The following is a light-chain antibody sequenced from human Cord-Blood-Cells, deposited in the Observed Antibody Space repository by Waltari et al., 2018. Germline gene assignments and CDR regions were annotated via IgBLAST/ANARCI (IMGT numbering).Light chain of an antibody. V-gene: IGKV4-1*01. Sequence: DIVMTQSPDSLAGSLGERATINCKSSQSVLHSSNNKNYLAWYQQKPGQPPKQLIYWASTRESGVPDRFSGSGSGTDFTLTISSLQAEDVAVYYCQQYYSTPLTFGGGTKVEIK. CDR1: QSVLHSSNNKNY. J-gene: IGKJ4*01. CDR3: QQYYSTPLT. CDR2: WAS.